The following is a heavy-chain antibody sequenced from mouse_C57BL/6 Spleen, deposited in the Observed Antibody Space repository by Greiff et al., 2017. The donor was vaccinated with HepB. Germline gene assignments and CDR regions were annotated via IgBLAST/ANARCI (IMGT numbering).Heavy chain of an antibody. Sequence: VNVVESGAELVRPGASVTLSCKASGYTFTDYEMHWVKQTPVHGLEWIGAIDPETGGTAYNQKFKGKAILTADKSSSTAYMELRSLTSEDSAVYYCTRFSYDYDRFPFAYWGQGTLVTVSA. D-gene: IGHD2-4*01. CDR1: GYTFTDYE. CDR3: TRFSYDYDRFPFAY. V-gene: IGHV1-15*01. J-gene: IGHJ3*01. CDR2: IDPETGGT.